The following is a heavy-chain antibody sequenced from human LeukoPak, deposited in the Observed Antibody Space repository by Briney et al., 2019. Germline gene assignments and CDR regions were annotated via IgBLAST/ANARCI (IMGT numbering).Heavy chain of an antibody. CDR3: ARDCDRSGYYCY. Sequence: ASVKVSCKASGYTFSDLGISWVRQAPGQGLEWMGWISTYNGNTKYAQKLQGRVAINTDTSTSTTYMELRSLRSDDTAVYYCARDCDRSGYYCYWGQGTLVTVSS. CDR1: GYTFSDLG. CDR2: ISTYNGNT. V-gene: IGHV1-18*01. J-gene: IGHJ4*02. D-gene: IGHD3-22*01.